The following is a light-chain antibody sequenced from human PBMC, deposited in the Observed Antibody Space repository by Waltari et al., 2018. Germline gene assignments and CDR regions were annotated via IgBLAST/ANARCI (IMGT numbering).Light chain of an antibody. CDR3: QLAQRFPF. J-gene: IGKJ3*01. CDR2: SAS. Sequence: DIQMTQSPSSLSAVVGDRVTITCRASQSIGNYLNWYQQKPGKAPQLLIYSASSLQRGVPSRFSGSGSGTNFTLTINSLQPEDFATYYCQLAQRFPFFGPGTKVDVK. CDR1: QSIGNY. V-gene: IGKV1-39*01.